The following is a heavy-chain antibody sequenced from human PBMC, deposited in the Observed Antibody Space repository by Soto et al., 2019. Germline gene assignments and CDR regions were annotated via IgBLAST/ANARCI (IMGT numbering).Heavy chain of an antibody. V-gene: IGHV3-23*01. D-gene: IGHD4-17*01. J-gene: IGHJ6*02. CDR3: AKTYGDYYYYYGMDV. CDR1: GFTFSSYA. CDR2: ISGSGGST. Sequence: PGGSLRLSCAASGFTFSSYAMSWVRQAPGKGLEWVSAISGSGGSTYYADSVKGRFTISRDNSKNTLYPQMNSLRAEDTAVYYCAKTYGDYYYYYGMDVWGQGTTVTVSS.